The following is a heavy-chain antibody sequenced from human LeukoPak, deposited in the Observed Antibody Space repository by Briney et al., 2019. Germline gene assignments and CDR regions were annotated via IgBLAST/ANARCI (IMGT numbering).Heavy chain of an antibody. Sequence: GGSLRLSCAASGFTFSSYAMSWVRQAPGKGLEWVSAISGSGGSTYYADSVKGRFTISRDNSKNTLYLQTNSLRAEDTAVYYCAKAPTAPYYYDSSGYYGPYYYMDVWGKGTTVTVSS. J-gene: IGHJ6*03. D-gene: IGHD3-22*01. CDR3: AKAPTAPYYYDSSGYYGPYYYMDV. CDR1: GFTFSSYA. V-gene: IGHV3-23*01. CDR2: ISGSGGST.